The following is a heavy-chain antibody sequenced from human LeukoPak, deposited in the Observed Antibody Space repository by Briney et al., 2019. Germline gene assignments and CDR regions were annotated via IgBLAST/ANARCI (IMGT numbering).Heavy chain of an antibody. CDR2: ISGSGDNT. CDR1: GFPFSNYA. CDR3: ARRGWLVNFDY. V-gene: IGHV3-23*01. D-gene: IGHD6-19*01. J-gene: IGHJ4*02. Sequence: GGSLRLSCAASGFPFSNYAMSWVRQAPGKGPEWVPIISGSGDNTHYADSVKGRFTISRDNSKNTLYLQMNTLRAEDTAIYHCARRGWLVNFDYWGQGTLVTVSS.